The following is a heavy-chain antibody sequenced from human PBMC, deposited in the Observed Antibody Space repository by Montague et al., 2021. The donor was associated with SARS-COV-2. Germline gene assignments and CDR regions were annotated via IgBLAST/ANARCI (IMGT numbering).Heavy chain of an antibody. Sequence: SETLSLTCAVHGTSFSGYYWNWIRQPPGKGLGWIGEINHGGSTKYSPSLKSRLTISAGTSKNQFSLKLTSVAAADAAVYYCARLRDGVVPSPILGVGPYYSYSYRDVGGRGTTVTV. CDR1: GTSFSGYY. D-gene: IGHD3-10*01. V-gene: IGHV4-34*01. CDR2: INHGGST. J-gene: IGHJ6*03. CDR3: ARLRDGVVPSPILGVGPYYSYSYRDV.